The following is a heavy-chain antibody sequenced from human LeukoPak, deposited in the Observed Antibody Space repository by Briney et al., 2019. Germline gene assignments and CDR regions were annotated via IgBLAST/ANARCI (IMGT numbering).Heavy chain of an antibody. J-gene: IGHJ4*02. V-gene: IGHV1-2*06. CDR1: GYTLTDYY. CDR3: ARNYGSVRTGIDY. D-gene: IGHD3-10*01. CDR2: INPNSGGT. Sequence: ASVKVSCKTSGYTLTDYYMHWVRQAPGQGLEWMGRINPNSGGTNYAQKFQGRVTRTRDTSISAAYMELSRLTSDDTAMYYCARNYGSVRTGIDYWGQGTLVTVSS.